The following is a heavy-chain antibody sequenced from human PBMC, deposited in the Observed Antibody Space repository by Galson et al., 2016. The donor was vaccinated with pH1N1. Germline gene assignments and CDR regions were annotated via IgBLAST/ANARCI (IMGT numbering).Heavy chain of an antibody. CDR1: GFTFDEYA. D-gene: IGHD3-10*01. Sequence: SLRLSCAASGFTFDEYALHWVRQAPGKGLEWVSLISWDGGSIFYAASLKGRFTISRDNSKNPLFLEMNSLRAEDSALYYCAKDNLIFGGPGGMDVWGPGTTVTVSS. CDR2: ISWDGGSI. CDR3: AKDNLIFGGPGGMDV. J-gene: IGHJ6*02. V-gene: IGHV3-43D*03.